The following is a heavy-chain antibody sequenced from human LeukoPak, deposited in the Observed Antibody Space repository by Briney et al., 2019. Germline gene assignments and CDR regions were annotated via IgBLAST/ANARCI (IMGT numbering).Heavy chain of an antibody. Sequence: GGSLRLSCAASGFTFSDYYMSWIRQAPGKGLEWVSYISSSGSTIYYADSVKGRFTISRDNAKNSLYLQMSSLRAEDTAVYYCARTLAYCGGDCYSGYIDYWGQGTLVTVSS. CDR1: GFTFSDYY. J-gene: IGHJ4*02. CDR2: ISSSGSTI. CDR3: ARTLAYCGGDCYSGYIDY. D-gene: IGHD2-21*02. V-gene: IGHV3-11*04.